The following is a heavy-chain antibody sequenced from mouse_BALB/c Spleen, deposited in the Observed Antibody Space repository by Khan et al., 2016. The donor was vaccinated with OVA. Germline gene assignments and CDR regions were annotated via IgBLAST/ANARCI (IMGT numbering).Heavy chain of an antibody. J-gene: IGHJ4*01. CDR2: IWNDGST. D-gene: IGHD2-10*01. CDR1: GFSLTNYG. CDR3: ARQPYYHYNIMDY. V-gene: IGHV2-6-1*01. Sequence: HVQLQQSGPGLVAPSQSLSITCTISGFSLTNYGVHMDRPPLGKGLEWPVVIWNDGSTTYTSALKSRLTISKDNSNSQVFLKMNSLQTDDTAMYFCARQPYYHYNIMDYWGQGTSFTVSS.